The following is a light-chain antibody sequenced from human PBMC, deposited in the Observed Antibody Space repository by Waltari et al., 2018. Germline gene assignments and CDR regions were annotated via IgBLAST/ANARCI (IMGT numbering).Light chain of an antibody. V-gene: IGLV3-19*01. CDR1: SLRSYY. CDR3: NSRDSSGNHYV. CDR2: GKN. Sequence: SSELTQDPAVSVVLGQTVRITCQGDSLRSYYASWYQQKPGQAPVLVIYGKNNRPSGIPDRFSGSSSGNTASLTITGAQAEDEADDYCNSRDSSGNHYVFGTGTKVTVL. J-gene: IGLJ1*01.